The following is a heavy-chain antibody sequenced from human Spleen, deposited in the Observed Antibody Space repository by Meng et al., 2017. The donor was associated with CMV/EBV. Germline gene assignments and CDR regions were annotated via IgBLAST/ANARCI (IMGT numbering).Heavy chain of an antibody. Sequence: CKASGGTFSGHSINWVRQAPGQGFEWMGGMIPIFGSADYAQKFRGRVTITTDESTTAAYMELRSLTSEDTALYYCARGGAAGSYFDYWGQGTLVTVSS. J-gene: IGHJ4*02. CDR2: MIPIFGSA. CDR1: GGTFSGHS. V-gene: IGHV1-69*05. D-gene: IGHD6-13*01. CDR3: ARGGAAGSYFDY.